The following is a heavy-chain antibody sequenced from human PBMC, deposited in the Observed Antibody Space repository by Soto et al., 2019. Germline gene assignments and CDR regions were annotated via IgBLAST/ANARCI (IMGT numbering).Heavy chain of an antibody. J-gene: IGHJ1*01. CDR3: TRDRGRDDSFFQY. CDR1: GFTFSSYS. Sequence: GGSLRLSCAASGFTFSSYSMNWVRQAPGKGLEWVSAISSSGRYIYYADSVQGRFTISRDNAKNSVELQMNSLRAEDTAVYYCTRDRGRDDSFFQYWGQGTLVTVSS. CDR2: ISSSGRYI. V-gene: IGHV3-21*01. D-gene: IGHD3-16*01.